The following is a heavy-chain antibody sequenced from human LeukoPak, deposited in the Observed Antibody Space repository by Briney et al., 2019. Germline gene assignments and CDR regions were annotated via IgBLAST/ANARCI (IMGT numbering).Heavy chain of an antibody. D-gene: IGHD3-10*01. CDR3: AKDRFLNY. V-gene: IGHV3-30*18. CDR2: ISYDGSNK. J-gene: IGHJ4*02. Sequence: GGSLRLSCAASGFTFSSYGMHWVRQAPGKGLEWVAVISYDGSNKYYADSVKGRFTISRDNSKNTLYLQMNSRRAEDTSVYYCAKDRFLNYWGQGTLVTVSS. CDR1: GFTFSSYG.